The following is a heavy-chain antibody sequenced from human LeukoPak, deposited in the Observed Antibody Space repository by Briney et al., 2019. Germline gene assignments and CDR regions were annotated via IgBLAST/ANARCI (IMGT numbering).Heavy chain of an antibody. Sequence: SETLSLTCAVSGGSISSSNWWSWVRQPPGKGLEWIGYIYYSGSTYYNPSLKSRVTISVDTSKNQFSLKLSSVTAADTAVYYCARSMSLVYYYYGMDVWGQGTTVTVSS. D-gene: IGHD1-26*01. CDR3: ARSMSLVYYYYGMDV. V-gene: IGHV4-4*02. CDR2: IYYSGST. CDR1: GGSISSSNW. J-gene: IGHJ6*02.